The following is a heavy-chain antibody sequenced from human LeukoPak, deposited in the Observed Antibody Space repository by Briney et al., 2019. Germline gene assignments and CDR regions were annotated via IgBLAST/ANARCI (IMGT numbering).Heavy chain of an antibody. V-gene: IGHV3-30*18. D-gene: IGHD4-17*01. CDR2: ISYDGSNK. CDR3: AKDPNLYGDYYFDY. CDR1: GFTFSSYG. Sequence: GGSRRLSCAASGFTFSSYGMHWVRQAPGKGLEWVAVISYDGSNKYYADSVKGRFTISRDNSKNTLYLQMNSLRAEDTAVYYCAKDPNLYGDYYFDYWGQGTLVTVSS. J-gene: IGHJ4*02.